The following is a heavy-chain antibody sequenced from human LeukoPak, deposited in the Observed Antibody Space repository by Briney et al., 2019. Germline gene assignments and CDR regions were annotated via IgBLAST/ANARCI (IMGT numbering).Heavy chain of an antibody. V-gene: IGHV4-61*02. D-gene: IGHD2-2*01. Sequence: SETLSLTCTVSGYSISSGSYYWSWIRQPAGKGLEWIGRIYTSGSTNYNPSLKSRVTISVDTSKNQFSLKLSSVTAADTAVYYCARGGPAAICCYDYWGQGTLVTVSS. CDR2: IYTSGST. CDR3: ARGGPAAICCYDY. CDR1: GYSISSGSYY. J-gene: IGHJ4*02.